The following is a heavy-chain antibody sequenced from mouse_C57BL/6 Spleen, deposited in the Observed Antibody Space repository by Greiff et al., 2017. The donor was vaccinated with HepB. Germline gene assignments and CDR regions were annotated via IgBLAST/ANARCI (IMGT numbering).Heavy chain of an antibody. D-gene: IGHD2-4*01. J-gene: IGHJ3*01. CDR3: ARQGDYDEDAY. Sequence: EGKLMESGGGLVQPGGSLKLSCGASGFTFSDYYMYWVRQTPEKRLEWVAYSSNGGGSTYYPDTVKGRFTIFRDNAKNALYLQMGRLKSEDTAMYYCARQGDYDEDAYWGQGTLVTVSA. CDR2: SSNGGGST. CDR1: GFTFSDYY. V-gene: IGHV5-12*01.